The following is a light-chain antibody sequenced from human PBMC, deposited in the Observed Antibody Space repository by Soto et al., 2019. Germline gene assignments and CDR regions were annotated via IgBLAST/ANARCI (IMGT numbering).Light chain of an antibody. CDR1: PSVTNY. CDR3: QQRNIWPPVT. Sequence: EIVLTQSPATLSLSPGERATLSCRASPSVTNYLAWYQQKPGQAPRLVIYGAFNRATGIPARFSGSGSGTDFTLNISSLEPEDFAVYYCQQRNIWPPVTFGQGTRLEI. J-gene: IGKJ5*01. CDR2: GAF. V-gene: IGKV3-11*01.